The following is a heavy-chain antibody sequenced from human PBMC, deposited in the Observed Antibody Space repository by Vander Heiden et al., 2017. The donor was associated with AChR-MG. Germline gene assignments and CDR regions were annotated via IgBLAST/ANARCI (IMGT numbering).Heavy chain of an antibody. J-gene: IGHJ4*02. CDR1: GASMSTYS. Sequence: QVQLQESGPGLVKPSETLSLTCSVHGASMSTYSWSWIRQPPGKGLEWIAYIYYSGSTKYNPSLKRRVTISVDTSKNQFSLTLSSVTAADTALYYCAMGVGPNYFDFWGQGTLVTVSS. D-gene: IGHD1-26*01. CDR2: IYYSGST. V-gene: IGHV4-59*01. CDR3: AMGVGPNYFDF.